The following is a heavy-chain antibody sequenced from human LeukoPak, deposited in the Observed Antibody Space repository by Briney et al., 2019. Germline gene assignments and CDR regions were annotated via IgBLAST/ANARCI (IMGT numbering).Heavy chain of an antibody. CDR2: ISYSGST. D-gene: IGHD3-10*01. V-gene: IGHV4-59*01. CDR1: GGSISSYY. CDR3: ARAPERWYSYGSYTYHYMDV. Sequence: SSETLSLTCSVSGGSISSYYWNWIRQPPGKGLEWIGSISYSGSTNYNPSLESRVTISVDTSKNQISLKLSPVTAADTAIYYCARAPERWYSYGSYTYHYMDVWGRGTTVTVSS. J-gene: IGHJ6*03.